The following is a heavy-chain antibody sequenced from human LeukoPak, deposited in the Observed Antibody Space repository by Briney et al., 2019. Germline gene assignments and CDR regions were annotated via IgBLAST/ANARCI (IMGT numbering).Heavy chain of an antibody. Sequence: GGSLRLSCAASGFTFSSYEMNWVRQAPGKGLEWVAVISYDGSNTYYADSVKGRFTISRDNSKNTLYLQMNSLRPEDAAVYYCAKAPVTTCRGAYCYPFDYWGQGTLVTVSS. J-gene: IGHJ4*02. CDR1: GFTFSSYE. CDR3: AKAPVTTCRGAYCYPFDY. D-gene: IGHD2-21*01. V-gene: IGHV3-30*18. CDR2: ISYDGSNT.